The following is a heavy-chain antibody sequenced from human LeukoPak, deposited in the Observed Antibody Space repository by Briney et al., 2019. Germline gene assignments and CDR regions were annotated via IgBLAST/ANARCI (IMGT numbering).Heavy chain of an antibody. CDR2: IGGSGGTT. CDR3: ARDSRAVAADFDY. J-gene: IGHJ4*02. Sequence: GGSLRLSCAASGFTFSRYAMSWVRQAPGKGLEWVSSIGGSGGTTYYADSVQGRFTISRDNSKNTLYLQMNSLRAEDTAEYFCARDSRAVAADFDYWGQGTLVTVSS. V-gene: IGHV3-23*01. D-gene: IGHD6-19*01. CDR1: GFTFSRYA.